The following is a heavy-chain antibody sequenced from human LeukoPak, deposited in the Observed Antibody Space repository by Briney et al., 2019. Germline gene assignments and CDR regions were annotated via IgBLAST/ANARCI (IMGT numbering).Heavy chain of an antibody. Sequence: GGSLRLXCALSGFPFRSYSMNWVRQPPGKVREWVSSISSSSSYRYYAASVKGRFTISRDNAKNSLYLQMNSLRAEDTAVYYCARDITLGLNCGGDGYAEGAFDIWGQGTMVTVSS. J-gene: IGHJ3*02. V-gene: IGHV3-21*01. CDR1: GFPFRSYS. CDR3: ARDITLGLNCGGDGYAEGAFDI. CDR2: ISSSSSYR. D-gene: IGHD2-21*01.